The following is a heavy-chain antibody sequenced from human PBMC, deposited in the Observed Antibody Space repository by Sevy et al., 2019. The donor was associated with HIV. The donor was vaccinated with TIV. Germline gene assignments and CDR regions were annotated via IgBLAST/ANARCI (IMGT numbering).Heavy chain of an antibody. CDR3: ARGGAYYYDSSGSDDAFDI. D-gene: IGHD3-22*01. CDR1: GYTFTSYG. Sequence: ASVKVSCKASGYTFTSYGISWVRQAPGQGLEWMGWISAYNGNTNYAQTLQGRVTMTTDTSTSTAYMELRSLRSDDTAVYYCARGGAYYYDSSGSDDAFDIWGQGTMVTVSS. CDR2: ISAYNGNT. V-gene: IGHV1-18*04. J-gene: IGHJ3*02.